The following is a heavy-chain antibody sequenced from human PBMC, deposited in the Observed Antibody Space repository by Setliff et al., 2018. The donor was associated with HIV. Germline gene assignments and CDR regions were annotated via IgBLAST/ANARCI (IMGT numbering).Heavy chain of an antibody. D-gene: IGHD1-26*01. CDR1: GYSISSGYY. V-gene: IGHV4-38-2*01. J-gene: IGHJ4*02. CDR3: ARGRYSGSYGY. CDR2: IYHSGST. Sequence: SETLSLTCAVSGYSISSGYYWGWIRQPPGKGLEWIGSIYHSGSTYYNPSLKSRVTISVDTSKNQFSLKLSSVTAADTAVYYCARGRYSGSYGYWGQGT.